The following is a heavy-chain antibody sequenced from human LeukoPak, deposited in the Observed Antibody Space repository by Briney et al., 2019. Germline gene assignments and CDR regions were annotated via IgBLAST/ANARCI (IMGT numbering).Heavy chain of an antibody. D-gene: IGHD3-9*01. CDR3: ARGPKNQLRYFDWLLLDFDY. V-gene: IGHV1-18*01. J-gene: IGHJ4*02. Sequence: GASVKVSCKASGYTFTSYGISWVRQAPGQGLEWMGWISAYNGNTNYAQKLQGRVTMTTDTSTSTAYMELRSLRSDDTAVYYCARGPKNQLRYFDWLLLDFDYWGQGTLVTVSS. CDR1: GYTFTSYG. CDR2: ISAYNGNT.